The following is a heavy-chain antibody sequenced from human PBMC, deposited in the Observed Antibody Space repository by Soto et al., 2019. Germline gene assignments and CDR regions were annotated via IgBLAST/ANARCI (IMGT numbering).Heavy chain of an antibody. CDR3: ARAGKYGGYIDF. J-gene: IGHJ4*02. V-gene: IGHV1-2*04. Sequence: ASVKVSCKASGYTFTGYYMHWVRQAPGQGPEWMGWINPNSGGTNYAQKFQGWVTMTRDTSISTAYMELSRLRSDDTAVYYCARAGKYGGYIDFWGQGTLVTVTS. CDR2: INPNSGGT. CDR1: GYTFTGYY. D-gene: IGHD4-17*01.